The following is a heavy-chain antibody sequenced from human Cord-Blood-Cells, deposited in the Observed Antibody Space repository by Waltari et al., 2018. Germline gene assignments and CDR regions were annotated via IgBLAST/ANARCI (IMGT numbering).Heavy chain of an antibody. V-gene: IGHV1-2*02. Sequence: QVQLVQSGAEVKKPGASVKVSCKASGYTFTGYYMHWVRQAPGQGLEWMGWINPNRGGTTYAPKFQGRVTMTRDTSISTAYMELSRLRSDDTAVYYCARGGIEYSSSLVNPYYFDYWGQGTLVTVSS. CDR2: INPNRGGT. CDR1: GYTFTGYY. J-gene: IGHJ4*02. CDR3: ARGGIEYSSSLVNPYYFDY. D-gene: IGHD6-6*01.